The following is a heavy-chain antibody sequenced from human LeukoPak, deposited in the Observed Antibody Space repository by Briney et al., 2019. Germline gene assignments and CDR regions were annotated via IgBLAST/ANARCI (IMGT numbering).Heavy chain of an antibody. CDR2: ISSSSTYI. J-gene: IGHJ4*02. CDR1: GFTFSSYS. D-gene: IGHD6-13*01. CDR3: ARDPRAASDTASYFDY. Sequence: GGSLRLSCAASGFTFSSYSMNWVRQAPGRGLEWVSSISSSSTYIYYADSVKGRFTSSRDNAKNSLYLQMNSLRAEDTAVYYCARDPRAASDTASYFDYWGQGTLVTVSS. V-gene: IGHV3-21*01.